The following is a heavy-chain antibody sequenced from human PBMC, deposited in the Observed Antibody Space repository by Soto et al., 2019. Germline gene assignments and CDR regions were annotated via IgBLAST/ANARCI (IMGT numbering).Heavy chain of an antibody. D-gene: IGHD6-19*01. V-gene: IGHV1-2*02. CDR1: GDTFTDYH. Sequence: EASVKFSCKASGDTFTDYHMHWVRQAPGQGFEWMGWINPETGGTSYARKFQGRVTMTGDTSISTVYMEVSRLTTDDTAVYYCAREGSAWYKEFDFWGQGTLVTVSS. J-gene: IGHJ4*02. CDR2: INPETGGT. CDR3: AREGSAWYKEFDF.